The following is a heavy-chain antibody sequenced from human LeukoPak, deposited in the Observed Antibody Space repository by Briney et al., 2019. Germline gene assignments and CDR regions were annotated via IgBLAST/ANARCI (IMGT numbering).Heavy chain of an antibody. V-gene: IGHV4-39*07. Sequence: SETLSLTCTVSGGSISSSSYYWGWIRQPPGKGLEWIGTIYYSGSPFYNPSLKSRVTMSVDTSKNQFSLKLSSVTAADTAVYYCARGGYYYDSSGYYSFDYWGQGTLVTVSS. D-gene: IGHD3-22*01. CDR3: ARGGYYYDSSGYYSFDY. J-gene: IGHJ4*02. CDR2: IYYSGSP. CDR1: GGSISSSSYY.